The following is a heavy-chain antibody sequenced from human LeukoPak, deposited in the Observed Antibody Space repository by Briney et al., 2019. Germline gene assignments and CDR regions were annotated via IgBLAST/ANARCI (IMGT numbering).Heavy chain of an antibody. D-gene: IGHD6-13*01. CDR2: IYYSGST. V-gene: IGHV4-4*02. CDR1: GGSISSSNW. J-gene: IGHJ6*03. CDR3: DRDRVGQQLVGRKYYYYYMDV. Sequence: PSETLSLTCAVSGGSISSSNWWSWVRQPPGKGLEGIGYIYYSGSTNYNPSLKSRVTISVDTSKNQFSLKLRSVTAADTAVYYCDRDRVGQQLVGRKYYYYYMDVWGKGNTVTISS.